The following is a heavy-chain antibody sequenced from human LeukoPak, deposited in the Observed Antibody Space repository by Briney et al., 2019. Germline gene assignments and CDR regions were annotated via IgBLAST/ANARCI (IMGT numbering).Heavy chain of an antibody. CDR2: ISYDGNNK. Sequence: PGRCLRLSCAASGFTFSSYAMHWVRQAPGKGLEWVAVISYDGNNKYYADSVKGRFTISRDNSKNTLYLQMNSLRAEDTAVYYCARADYDILTGPPPLHDWFDLWGRGTLVTVSS. J-gene: IGHJ5*02. V-gene: IGHV3-30-3*01. D-gene: IGHD3-9*01. CDR1: GFTFSSYA. CDR3: ARADYDILTGPPPLHDWFDL.